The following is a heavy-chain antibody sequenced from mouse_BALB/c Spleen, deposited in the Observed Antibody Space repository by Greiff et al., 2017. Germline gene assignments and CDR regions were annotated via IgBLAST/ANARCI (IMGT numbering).Heavy chain of an antibody. V-gene: IGHV1S56*01. CDR2: IYPGDGST. CDR3: ARQGLLPFAY. J-gene: IGHJ3*01. D-gene: IGHD2-3*01. Sequence: QVQLKESGPELVKPGASVKMSCKASGYTFTSYYIHWVKQRPGQGLEWIGWIYPGDGSTKYNEKFKGKTTLTADKSSSTAYMLLSSLTSEDSAIYFCARQGLLPFAYWGQGTLVTVSA. CDR1: GYTFTSYY.